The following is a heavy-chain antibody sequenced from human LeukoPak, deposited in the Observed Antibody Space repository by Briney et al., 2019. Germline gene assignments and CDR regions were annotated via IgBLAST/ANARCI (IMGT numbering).Heavy chain of an antibody. D-gene: IGHD1-26*01. V-gene: IGHV1-46*01. CDR2: INPSGGST. J-gene: IGHJ6*03. Sequence: ASVKVSCKASGYTFTSYYMHWVRQAPGQGLEWMGIINPSGGSTSYAQKFQGRVTMTRDMSTSTVYMELSSLRSEDTAVYYCARNGGSYYSYYYYYMDVWGKGTTVTLSS. CDR1: GYTFTSYY. CDR3: ARNGGSYYSYYYYYMDV.